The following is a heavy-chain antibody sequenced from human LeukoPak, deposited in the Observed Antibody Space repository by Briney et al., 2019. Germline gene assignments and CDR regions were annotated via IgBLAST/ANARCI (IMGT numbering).Heavy chain of an antibody. CDR3: ARVPEDFIAAREPFFDY. CDR2: ISSSGSTI. J-gene: IGHJ4*02. Sequence: GGSLRLSCAASGFTFSSYGMHWVRQAPGKGLEWVSYISSSGSTIYYADSVKGRFTISRDNAKNSLYLQMNSLRAEDTAVYYCARVPEDFIAAREPFFDYWGQGTLVTVSS. CDR1: GFTFSSYG. D-gene: IGHD6-6*01. V-gene: IGHV3-48*04.